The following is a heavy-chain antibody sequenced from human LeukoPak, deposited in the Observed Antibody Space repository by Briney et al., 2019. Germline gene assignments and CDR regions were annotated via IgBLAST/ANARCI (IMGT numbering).Heavy chain of an antibody. CDR2: MNQSGST. CDR3: ARLVRRRPLGPWFDP. Sequence: PSETLSLTCTVSGDFITAYYWSWIRQSPGKGLERIGEMNQSGSTNYNPSLKSRVKISVDTSKNQFSLKLNSVTAADTAMYYCARLVRRRPLGPWFDPWGQGTLVTVSS. J-gene: IGHJ5*02. D-gene: IGHD3-16*01. CDR1: GDFITAYY. V-gene: IGHV4-34*01.